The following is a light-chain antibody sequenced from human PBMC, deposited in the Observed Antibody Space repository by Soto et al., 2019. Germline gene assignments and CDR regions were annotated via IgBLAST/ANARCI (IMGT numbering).Light chain of an antibody. Sequence: EIVLIQSPATLSLSPGERATLSCRASQSISSSLAWYQQKPCQAPRLLIYDASTRATGFPARFSGSESGTDFTLTIGSLEPEDFAVYYCQQRSEWPRTFGQWTKVEIK. V-gene: IGKV3-11*01. CDR1: QSISSS. J-gene: IGKJ1*01. CDR2: DAS. CDR3: QQRSEWPRT.